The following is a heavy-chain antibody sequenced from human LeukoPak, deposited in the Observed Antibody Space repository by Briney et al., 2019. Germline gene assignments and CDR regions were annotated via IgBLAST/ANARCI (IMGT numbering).Heavy chain of an antibody. CDR2: IKHDGSEK. CDR3: ARIEWERLGRAFDI. Sequence: GGSLRLSCAASGFIFTNYFMSWVRQAPGKGLEWVASIKHDGSEKYYVDSVRGRFTISRDNTMNSLYLQMNSLRAEDMAVYYCARIEWERLGRAFDIWGQGTMVTVSS. J-gene: IGHJ3*02. D-gene: IGHD1-26*01. CDR1: GFIFTNYF. V-gene: IGHV3-7*03.